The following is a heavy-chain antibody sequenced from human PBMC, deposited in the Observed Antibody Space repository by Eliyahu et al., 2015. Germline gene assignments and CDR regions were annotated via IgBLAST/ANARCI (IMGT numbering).Heavy chain of an antibody. CDR1: GFSLSNARMG. D-gene: IGHD4-23*01. Sequence: QVTLKESGPVLVKPTETLTLTCTVSGFSLSNARMGVSWIRQPPGKALEWLAHIFSNDEKSYSTSLKSRLTISKDTSKSQVVLTMTNMDPVDTATYYCARIGEDTVVNRAPHYYGMDVWGQGTTVTVSS. CDR3: ARIGEDTVVNRAPHYYGMDV. J-gene: IGHJ6*02. V-gene: IGHV2-26*01. CDR2: IFSNDEK.